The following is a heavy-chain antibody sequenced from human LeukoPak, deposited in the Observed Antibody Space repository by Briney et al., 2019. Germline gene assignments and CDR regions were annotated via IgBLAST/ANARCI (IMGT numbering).Heavy chain of an antibody. CDR1: GFTFSSYA. CDR3: AKYYVWWHIRVAAFDI. J-gene: IGHJ3*02. D-gene: IGHD3-16*01. Sequence: PGGSLRLSCAASGFTFSSYAMSWVRQTPGKGLEWVSAIRGSGGSTYYADSVKGRFTIPRDNSKNTLYLQMNSLRAEDTAVYYCAKYYVWWHIRVAAFDIWGQGTMVTVSS. CDR2: IRGSGGST. V-gene: IGHV3-23*01.